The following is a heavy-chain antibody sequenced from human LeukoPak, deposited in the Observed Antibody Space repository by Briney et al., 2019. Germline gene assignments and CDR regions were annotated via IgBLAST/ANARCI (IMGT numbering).Heavy chain of an antibody. V-gene: IGHV3-48*04. Sequence: GGSLRLSCAASGFTFTIFGLNWIRQAPGKGLGWVSYISSGSATIYHADSVKGRFTISRDNAKNSLYLQMNSLRAEDTAVYYCASAPWSAADIWGQGTMVTVSS. J-gene: IGHJ3*02. D-gene: IGHD6-13*01. CDR1: GFTFTIFG. CDR2: ISSGSATI. CDR3: ASAPWSAADI.